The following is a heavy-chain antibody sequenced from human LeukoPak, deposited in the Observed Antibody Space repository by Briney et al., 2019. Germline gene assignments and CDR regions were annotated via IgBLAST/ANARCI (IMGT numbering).Heavy chain of an antibody. CDR3: ARSVLLWFGELLSDYYMDV. D-gene: IGHD3-10*01. V-gene: IGHV4-34*01. J-gene: IGHJ6*03. CDR2: INHSGST. Sequence: KPSETLSLTCAVYGGSFSGYYWSWIRQPPGKGLEWIGEINHSGSTNYNPSLKSRVTISVDTPKNQFSLKLSSVTAADTAVYYCARSVLLWFGELLSDYYMDVWGKGTTVTVSS. CDR1: GGSFSGYY.